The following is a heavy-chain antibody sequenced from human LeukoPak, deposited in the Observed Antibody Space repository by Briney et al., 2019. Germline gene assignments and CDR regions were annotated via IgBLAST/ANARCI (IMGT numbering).Heavy chain of an antibody. CDR3: ARARFDSSGYYGTFYFDY. CDR1: GGSISSSNW. V-gene: IGHV4-4*02. CDR2: IYHSGST. J-gene: IGHJ4*02. Sequence: SGTLSLTCAVSGGSISSSNWWSWVRQPPGNGLEWIGEIYHSGSTNYNPSLKSRVTISVDTSKNQFSLKLSSVTAADTAVYYCARARFDSSGYYGTFYFDYWGQGTLVTVSS. D-gene: IGHD3-22*01.